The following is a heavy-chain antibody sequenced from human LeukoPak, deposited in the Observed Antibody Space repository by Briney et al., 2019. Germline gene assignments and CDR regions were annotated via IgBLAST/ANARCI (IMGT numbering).Heavy chain of an antibody. D-gene: IGHD6-13*01. CDR3: ARVTGYRTEDYFDY. V-gene: IGHV4-59*01. CDR2: LYYSGRP. Sequence: SETLSLTCTVSGGSINSYYWSWIRAPPGKALEWIGYLYYSGRPHYNPSLKSRVTISVDTSKNQFSLRLSSVTAADTAVYYCARVTGYRTEDYFDYWGQGTLITVSS. CDR1: GGSINSYY. J-gene: IGHJ4*02.